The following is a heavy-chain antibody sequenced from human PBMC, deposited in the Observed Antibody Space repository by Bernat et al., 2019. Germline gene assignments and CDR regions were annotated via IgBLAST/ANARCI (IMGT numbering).Heavy chain of an antibody. V-gene: IGHV3-23*01. CDR3: AKDHQMGYYFDN. Sequence: EVQLLESGGGLVQPGGSLRLSCAASGFTFSSYGMSWVRQAPGKGLEWVSAISGSGAGTYYADSAEGRFTISRDNSKTTLYLQMNSLRAEDTALYYCAKDHQMGYYFDNWGQGTLGTVSS. CDR2: ISGSGAGT. D-gene: IGHD5-24*01. CDR1: GFTFSSYG. J-gene: IGHJ4*02.